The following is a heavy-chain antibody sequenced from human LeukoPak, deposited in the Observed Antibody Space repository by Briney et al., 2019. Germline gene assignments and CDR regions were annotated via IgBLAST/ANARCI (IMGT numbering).Heavy chain of an antibody. CDR1: GGSISSSNW. D-gene: IGHD6-13*01. Sequence: PSGTLSLTCAVSGGSISSSNWWSWVRQPPGKGLEWIGEIYHSGSTNYNPSLKSRVTISVDRSKNQFSLKLSSVTAADTAVYYCARGFSSSWYQGWFDPWGQGTLVTVSS. CDR2: IYHSGST. V-gene: IGHV4-4*02. J-gene: IGHJ5*02. CDR3: ARGFSSSWYQGWFDP.